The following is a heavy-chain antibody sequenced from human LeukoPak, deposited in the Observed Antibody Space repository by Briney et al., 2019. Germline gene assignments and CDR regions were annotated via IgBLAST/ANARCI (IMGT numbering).Heavy chain of an antibody. D-gene: IGHD3-9*01. J-gene: IGHJ5*02. CDR2: ISATGGNT. CDR1: GFTFSSYA. CDR3: ARVSTSGYRDWLDP. V-gene: IGHV3-23*01. Sequence: GGSLRLSCAASGFTFSSYAMSWVRQAPGKGLEWVSTISATGGNTYYADSVKGRFTISRDNSKNTLYLQMTSLRAEGTAVYYCARVSTSGYRDWLDPWGQGTLVTVSS.